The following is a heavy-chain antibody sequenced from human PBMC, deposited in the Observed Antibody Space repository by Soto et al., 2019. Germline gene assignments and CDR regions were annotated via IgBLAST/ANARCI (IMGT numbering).Heavy chain of an antibody. Sequence: QMHLVQSGPEVRKPGSSVKVSCKASGGTFGDYGIDWVRQAPGHGLEWMGGILPVFRTPRNAQKFEGKVSLTVDEGTNTAFMEFNSLGPEGTATYYCARDDGEGGMDVCGQGTTIIVSS. D-gene: IGHD3-10*01. J-gene: IGHJ6*02. CDR2: ILPVFRTP. CDR3: ARDDGEGGMDV. CDR1: GGTFGDYG. V-gene: IGHV1-69*01.